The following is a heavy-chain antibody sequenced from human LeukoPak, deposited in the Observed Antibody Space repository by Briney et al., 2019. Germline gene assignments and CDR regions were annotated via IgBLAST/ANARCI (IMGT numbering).Heavy chain of an antibody. J-gene: IGHJ4*02. CDR3: ARFPYFEGFDY. CDR1: GSSIESYY. CDR2: IAASGTT. V-gene: IGHV4-4*08. D-gene: IGHD3-9*01. Sequence: SETLSLTCSVSGSSIESYYWSWIRQPPGKGLEFIGYIAASGTTKHNPSLKSRVTLSMDTSKNQFSLKLRSVTAADTAVYFCARFPYFEGFDYWGQRTQVIVSS.